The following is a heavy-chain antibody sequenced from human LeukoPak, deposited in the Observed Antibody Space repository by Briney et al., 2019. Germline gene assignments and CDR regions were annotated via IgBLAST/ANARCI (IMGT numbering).Heavy chain of an antibody. CDR1: GFTFSSYS. CDR3: ASGSYGQFDY. J-gene: IGHJ4*02. D-gene: IGHD5-18*01. V-gene: IGHV3-48*02. Sequence: GGSLRLSCAGTGFTFSSYSMNWVRQAPGKGLEWVSYISSGSTTIYYADSVKGRFTISRDNAKNSLYLQMSGLRDEDTAVYYCASGSYGQFDYWGQGTLVTLSS. CDR2: ISSGSTTI.